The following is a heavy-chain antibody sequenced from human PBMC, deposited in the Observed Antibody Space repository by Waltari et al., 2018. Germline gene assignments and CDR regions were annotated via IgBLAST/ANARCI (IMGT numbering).Heavy chain of an antibody. CDR2: IKKDGSEE. CDR1: GFTLSGYW. D-gene: IGHD3-22*01. CDR3: ARDQWFAFDI. V-gene: IGHV3-7*01. Sequence: ELQLVESGGGLVQPGGSLRLACAASGFTLSGYWLSGVRQAPGKGLEWVANIKKDGSEEYYVDSVSGRFTISRDNAKNSLYLQMNSLRPEDTAVYYCARDQWFAFDIWGQGTMVTVSS. J-gene: IGHJ3*02.